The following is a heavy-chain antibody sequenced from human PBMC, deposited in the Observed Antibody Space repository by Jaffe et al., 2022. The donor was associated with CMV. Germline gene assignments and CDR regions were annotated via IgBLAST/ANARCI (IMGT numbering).Heavy chain of an antibody. CDR1: GFTFSSYG. V-gene: IGHV3-33*01. Sequence: QVQLVESGGGVVQPGRSLRLSCAASGFTFSSYGMHWVRQAPGKGLEWVAVIWYDGSNKYYADSVKGRFTISRDNSKNTLYLQMNSLRAEDTAVYYCARDQWLRLPRPQREYYYYYGMDVWGQGTTVTVSS. CDR2: IWYDGSNK. J-gene: IGHJ6*02. CDR3: ARDQWLRLPRPQREYYYYYGMDV. D-gene: IGHD5-12*01.